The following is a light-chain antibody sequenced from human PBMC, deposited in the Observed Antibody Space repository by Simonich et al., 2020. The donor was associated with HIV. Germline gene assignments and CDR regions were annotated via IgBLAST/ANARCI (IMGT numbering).Light chain of an antibody. J-gene: IGLJ3*02. CDR2: DVS. CDR1: SSDIGGYNY. V-gene: IGLV2-11*01. Sequence: QSALTQPRSVSGSPGQSVTISCTGTSSDIGGYNYVSWYQQHPGKAPKLMIYDVSKRPSGVPDRFSGSKSGNTASLTISGLQTEDESHYYCCSYTSSSTWVFGGGTKLTVL. CDR3: CSYTSSSTWV.